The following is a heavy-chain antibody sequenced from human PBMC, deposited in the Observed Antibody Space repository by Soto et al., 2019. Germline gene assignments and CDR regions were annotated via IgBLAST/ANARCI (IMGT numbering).Heavy chain of an antibody. V-gene: IGHV3-66*01. J-gene: IGHJ4*02. Sequence: EVQLVESGGGLVQPGGSLRLSCAASGLTVSNSYMNWVRQAPGEGLEWVSILYSDGTTYYADSVKGRFTISRDNSKNTLYLQMPSLRADDTAVYCCARDTTVTTPTYFASWGQGTLVNVSS. CDR1: GLTVSNSY. CDR3: ARDTTVTTPTYFAS. CDR2: LYSDGTT. D-gene: IGHD4-17*01.